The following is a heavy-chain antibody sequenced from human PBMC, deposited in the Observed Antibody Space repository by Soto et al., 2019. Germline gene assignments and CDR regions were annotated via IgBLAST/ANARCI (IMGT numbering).Heavy chain of an antibody. CDR2: ISPGSRYP. D-gene: IGHD2-15*01. CDR1: GFTFGDSY. V-gene: IGHV3-11*06. J-gene: IGHJ5*02. CDR3: VRGGGGGLFDP. Sequence: GGSLRLSCAGSGFTFGDSYMSWIRQAPGKGLEWLSYISPGSRYPAYADSVKGRFTISRDNAKRSLYLQMTSLTAEDTAIYYCVRGGGGGLFDPWGQGTMVTVSS.